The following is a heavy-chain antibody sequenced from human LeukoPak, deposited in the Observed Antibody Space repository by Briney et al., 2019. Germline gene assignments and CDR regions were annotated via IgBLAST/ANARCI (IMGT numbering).Heavy chain of an antibody. J-gene: IGHJ4*02. Sequence: GGSLRLSCAASGFTFSSYGMHWVRQAPGKGLEWVAFIRYDGSNKYYADSVKGRFTISRDNSKNTLYLQMSSLRSEDTAVYYCAREPKWELPPDYWGQGTLVTVSS. D-gene: IGHD1-26*01. V-gene: IGHV3-30*02. CDR1: GFTFSSYG. CDR2: IRYDGSNK. CDR3: AREPKWELPPDY.